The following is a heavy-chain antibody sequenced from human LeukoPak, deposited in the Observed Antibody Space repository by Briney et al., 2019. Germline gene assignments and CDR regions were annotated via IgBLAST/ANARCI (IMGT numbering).Heavy chain of an antibody. D-gene: IGHD1-26*01. Sequence: PGGSLRLSCAASGFTLSSYDMNWVRQAPGKGLDWVSSIGPSGSYIYYADSVKGRFTISRDSSKNSLYLQMNSLRAEDTAVYYCARWELPFYWGQGTLVTVSS. V-gene: IGHV3-21*01. CDR3: ARWELPFY. CDR1: GFTLSSYD. CDR2: IGPSGSYI. J-gene: IGHJ4*02.